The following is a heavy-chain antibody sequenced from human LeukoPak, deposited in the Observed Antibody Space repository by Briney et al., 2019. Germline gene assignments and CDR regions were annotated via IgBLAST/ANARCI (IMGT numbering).Heavy chain of an antibody. D-gene: IGHD3-9*01. CDR3: ARALTYYDILTGFDY. Sequence: ASVKVSCKASGYTFTSYGISWVRQAPGQGLEWMGWISAYNGNTNYAQKLQGRVTMTTDTSTSTAYMELRSLRSDDTAVYYCARALTYYDILTGFDYWGQGTLVTVSS. CDR1: GYTFTSYG. J-gene: IGHJ4*02. CDR2: ISAYNGNT. V-gene: IGHV1-18*01.